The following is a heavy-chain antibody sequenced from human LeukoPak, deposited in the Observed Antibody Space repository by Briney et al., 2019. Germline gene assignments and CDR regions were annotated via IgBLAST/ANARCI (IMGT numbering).Heavy chain of an antibody. CDR2: INPNSGGT. V-gene: IGHV1-2*02. J-gene: IGHJ4*02. CDR3: ATTNVGYCSSTSCSPFDY. Sequence: GAPVTVSCKASGYTFTGYYMHWVRQAPGQGLEWMGWINPNSGGTNYAQKFQGRVTMTRDTSISTAYMELSRLRSDDTAVYYCATTNVGYCSSTSCSPFDYWGQGTLVTVSS. D-gene: IGHD2-2*01. CDR1: GYTFTGYY.